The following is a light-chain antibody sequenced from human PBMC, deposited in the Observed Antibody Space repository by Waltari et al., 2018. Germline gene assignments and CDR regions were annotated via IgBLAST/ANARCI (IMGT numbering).Light chain of an antibody. J-gene: IGLJ3*02. CDR3: CSYAGSYTWV. CDR2: DVS. CDR1: SSDVGGYNY. Sequence: QSALTQPRSVSGSPGQSVPISCTGTSSDVGGYNYVSCYQQHPGKAPKLVIYDVSKRPSGVPDRFSGSKSGNTASLTISGLQAEDEADYYCCSYAGSYTWVFGGGTKLTVL. V-gene: IGLV2-11*01.